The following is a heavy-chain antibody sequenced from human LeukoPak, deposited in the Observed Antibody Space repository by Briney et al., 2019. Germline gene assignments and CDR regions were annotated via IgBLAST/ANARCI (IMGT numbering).Heavy chain of an antibody. Sequence: GGSLRLSCAASGFTVSSNYMSWVRQAPGRGLEWVPGVSGSGGSTYYADSMKGRFTISRDNSKNTVYLQMNSPRAEDTAVYYCTKGSAVTTRYFDYWGQGTLVTVSS. CDR3: TKGSAVTTRYFDY. J-gene: IGHJ4*02. D-gene: IGHD4-11*01. CDR2: VSGSGGST. V-gene: IGHV3-23*01. CDR1: GFTVSSNY.